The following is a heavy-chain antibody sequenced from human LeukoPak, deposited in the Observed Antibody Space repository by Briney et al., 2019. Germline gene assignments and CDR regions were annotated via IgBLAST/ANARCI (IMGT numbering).Heavy chain of an antibody. Sequence: GGSLRLSCAASGFTFSSYGIHWVRQAPGKGLEWVAFIRSDGSNKYYADSVKGRFSISRDSSKNILYLQMSSLRAEDTAVYYCAKDRCSNGVGCYYYYMDVWGKGTTVTISS. CDR3: AKDRCSNGVGCYYYYMDV. V-gene: IGHV3-30*02. CDR2: IRSDGSNK. J-gene: IGHJ6*03. CDR1: GFTFSSYG. D-gene: IGHD2-8*01.